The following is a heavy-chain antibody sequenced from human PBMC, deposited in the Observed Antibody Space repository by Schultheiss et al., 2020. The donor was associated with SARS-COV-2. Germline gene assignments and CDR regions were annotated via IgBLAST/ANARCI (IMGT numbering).Heavy chain of an antibody. Sequence: SETLSLTCTVSGGSISSYYWSWIRQPPGKGLEWIGSIYHSGSTYYNPSLKSRVTISVDTSKNQFSLKLSSVTAADTAVYYCARVYGGVDYWGQGTLVTVSS. D-gene: IGHD4-23*01. CDR1: GGSISSYY. CDR3: ARVYGGVDY. CDR2: IYHSGST. J-gene: IGHJ4*02. V-gene: IGHV4-59*12.